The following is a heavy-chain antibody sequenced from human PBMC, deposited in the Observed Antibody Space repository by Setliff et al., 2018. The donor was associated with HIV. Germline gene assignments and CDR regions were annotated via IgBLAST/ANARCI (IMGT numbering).Heavy chain of an antibody. CDR3: ARVPFTTGFDY. CDR2: IFYTGTGTT. D-gene: IGHD3-3*01. J-gene: IGHJ4*02. V-gene: IGHV4-39*01. Sequence: NPSETLSLTCTVSGGPINSGSYHWGWIRQPPGKGLEWIGTIFYTGTGTTYSNPSLTSRVTISIDTSKNQFSLKLRSVTAADTAVFYCARVPFTTGFDYWGQGILVTVSS. CDR1: GGPINSGSYH.